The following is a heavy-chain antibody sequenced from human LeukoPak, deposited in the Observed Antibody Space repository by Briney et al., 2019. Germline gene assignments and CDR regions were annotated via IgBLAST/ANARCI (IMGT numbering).Heavy chain of an antibody. Sequence: GGSLRLSCTASGFTFGDYAMSWVRQAPGKGLEWVGFIRSKAYGGTTEYAASVKGRFTISRDDSKSMAYLQMNSLKTEDTAVYYCTRRIAAAGNVHFDYWGQGTLVTVSS. J-gene: IGHJ4*02. CDR1: GFTFGDYA. CDR2: IRSKAYGGTT. V-gene: IGHV3-49*04. D-gene: IGHD6-13*01. CDR3: TRRIAAAGNVHFDY.